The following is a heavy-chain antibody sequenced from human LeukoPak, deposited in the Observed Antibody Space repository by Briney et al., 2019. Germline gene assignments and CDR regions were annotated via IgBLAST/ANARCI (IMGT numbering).Heavy chain of an antibody. J-gene: IGHJ3*02. CDR1: GFTFTSSA. V-gene: IGHV1-58*02. Sequence: ASVKVSCKASGFTFTSSAMQWVRQARGQRREWIGWIVVGSGNTNYAQKFQERVTITRDMSTSTAYMELSSLRAEDTAVYYCAAVGGTTVTTVFAFDIWGQGTMVTVSS. D-gene: IGHD4-17*01. CDR2: IVVGSGNT. CDR3: AAVGGTTVTTVFAFDI.